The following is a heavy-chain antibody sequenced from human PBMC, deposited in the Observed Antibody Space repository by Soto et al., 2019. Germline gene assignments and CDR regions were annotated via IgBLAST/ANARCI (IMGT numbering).Heavy chain of an antibody. CDR3: AKGTQQLAYYFDY. CDR2: ISGSGDST. CDR1: GLTFSTYA. Sequence: EVQLLESGGGLVQPGGSLRLSCAASGLTFSTYAMSWVRQAPGKGLEWVSAISGSGDSTYYADSVKGRFTISRDNSKNTLYLQMDSLRAEDTAVYYCAKGTQQLAYYFDYWGQGTLVTVSS. V-gene: IGHV3-23*01. D-gene: IGHD6-13*01. J-gene: IGHJ4*02.